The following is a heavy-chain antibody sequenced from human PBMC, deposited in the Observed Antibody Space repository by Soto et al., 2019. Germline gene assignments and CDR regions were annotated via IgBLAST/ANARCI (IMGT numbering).Heavy chain of an antibody. CDR1: GFTFSSYG. V-gene: IGHV3-33*01. CDR2: IWYDGSNK. Sequence: GGSLRLSCAASGFTFSSYGMHWVRQAPGKGLEWVAVIWYDGSNKYYADSVKGRFTISRDNSKNTLYLQMNSLRAEDTAVYYCARDFCSSTSCSPARMDVWGQGTTVTVSS. D-gene: IGHD2-2*01. J-gene: IGHJ6*02. CDR3: ARDFCSSTSCSPARMDV.